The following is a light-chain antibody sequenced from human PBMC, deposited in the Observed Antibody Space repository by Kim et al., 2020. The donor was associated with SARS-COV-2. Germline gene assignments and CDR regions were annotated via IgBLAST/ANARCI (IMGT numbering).Light chain of an antibody. V-gene: IGLV4-69*01. CDR3: QTWATGIRV. J-gene: IGLJ3*02. CDR2: VNGDGSH. CDR1: SGHTNFA. Sequence: ASVKLTCTLSSGHTNFAIAWHQQQPEKGPRYLMKVNGDGSHNKGVGVPDRFSGSSSGADRYLIISSLQSEDEADYYCQTWATGIRVFGGGTKVTVL.